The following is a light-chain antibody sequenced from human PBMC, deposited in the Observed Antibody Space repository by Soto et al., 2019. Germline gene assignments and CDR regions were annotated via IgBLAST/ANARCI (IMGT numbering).Light chain of an antibody. J-gene: IGKJ1*01. CDR3: QQYDSYRT. V-gene: IGKV1-5*01. CDR2: DVS. Sequence: DIQMTQSPSTLCASVVDRCTITFRASQNISTSLAWYQQTPEKAPKLLIYDVSTVESGVPSRFSGRGSGTEFSLTISGLKSDDFATYYCQQYDSYRTFGRGTKVDI. CDR1: QNISTS.